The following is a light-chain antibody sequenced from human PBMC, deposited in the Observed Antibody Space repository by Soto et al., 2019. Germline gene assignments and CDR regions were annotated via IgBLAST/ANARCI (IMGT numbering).Light chain of an antibody. CDR1: QGISSY. J-gene: IGKJ4*01. CDR2: AAS. V-gene: IGKV1-8*01. CDR3: QQYDSYPLT. Sequence: AIPMTQSPSSFSASTGDRATITWGAGQGISSYLAWYQQKPGKAPKLLIYAASSLQSGVPSRFSGSGSGTEFTLTISSLKHEDFATYYCQQYDSYPLTFGGGTKVDIK.